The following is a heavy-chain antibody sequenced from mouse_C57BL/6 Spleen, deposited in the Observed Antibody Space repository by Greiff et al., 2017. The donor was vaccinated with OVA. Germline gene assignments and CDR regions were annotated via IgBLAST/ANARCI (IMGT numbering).Heavy chain of an antibody. J-gene: IGHJ1*03. Sequence: QVQLQQSGAELMKPGASVKLSCKATGYTFTGYWIEWVKQRPGHGLEWIGEILPGSGGTNYNEKFKGKATFTADTSSNTAYMQLSSLTTEDSAIYYCARIYYGSSYGYFDVWGTGTTVTVSS. CDR1: GYTFTGYW. CDR3: ARIYYGSSYGYFDV. CDR2: ILPGSGGT. D-gene: IGHD1-1*01. V-gene: IGHV1-9*01.